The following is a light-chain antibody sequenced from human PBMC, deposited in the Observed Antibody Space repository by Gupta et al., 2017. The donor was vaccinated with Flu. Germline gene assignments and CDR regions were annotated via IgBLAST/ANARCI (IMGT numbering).Light chain of an antibody. CDR1: SSDVGGYNY. Sequence: QSALTQPASVSGSPGQSITISCTGTSSDVGGYNYVSWYQQHPGKAPKLMMYEVSNRPSGVSNRFSGSKSGNTVSLTISGLQAEDEADYYCSSYTSSSTYVFGTGTKVTVL. V-gene: IGLV2-14*01. J-gene: IGLJ1*01. CDR2: EVS. CDR3: SSYTSSSTYV.